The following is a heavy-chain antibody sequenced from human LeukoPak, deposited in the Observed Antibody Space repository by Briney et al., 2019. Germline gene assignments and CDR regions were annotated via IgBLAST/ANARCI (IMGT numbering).Heavy chain of an antibody. V-gene: IGHV3-23*01. CDR3: AKDHSPSSGWYFDC. D-gene: IGHD6-19*01. J-gene: IGHJ4*02. CDR1: GFTFSSYA. CDR2: ISGSGGST. Sequence: PGGCLRLSCAASGFTFSSYAMHWVRQAPGKGLEWVSAISGSGGSTYYADSVKGRFTISRDNSKNTLYLQMNSLRAEDTAVYYCAKDHSPSSGWYFDCWGQGTLVTVSS.